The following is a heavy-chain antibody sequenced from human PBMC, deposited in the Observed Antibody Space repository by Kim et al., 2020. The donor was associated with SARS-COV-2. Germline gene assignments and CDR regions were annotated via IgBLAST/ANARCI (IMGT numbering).Heavy chain of an antibody. D-gene: IGHD1-7*01. CDR2: IRSKAYGGTT. J-gene: IGHJ4*02. V-gene: IGHV3-49*04. CDR3: TRILLRLTGTTTPMYY. Sequence: GGSLRLSCTASGFTFGDYAMSWVRQAPGKGLEWVGFIRSKAYGGTTEYAASVNGRFTISRDDSKSIAYLQMNSLKTEDTAVYYCTRILLRLTGTTTPMYYWGQGTLVTVSS. CDR1: GFTFGDYA.